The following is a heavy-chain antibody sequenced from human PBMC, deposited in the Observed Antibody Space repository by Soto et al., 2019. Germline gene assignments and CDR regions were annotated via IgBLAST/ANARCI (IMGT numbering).Heavy chain of an antibody. CDR2: INPKSGNT. V-gene: IGHV1-18*01. Sequence: GASVKVGCKASGYTFTAYYLYWVRQAPGQGLEWVGRINPKSGNTNYAQKLQGRVTMTTDTSTSTAYMELRSLRSDDTAVYYCARLRIAAAGTWWFDPWGQGTLDTVST. CDR3: ARLRIAAAGTWWFDP. D-gene: IGHD6-13*01. J-gene: IGHJ5*02. CDR1: GYTFTAYY.